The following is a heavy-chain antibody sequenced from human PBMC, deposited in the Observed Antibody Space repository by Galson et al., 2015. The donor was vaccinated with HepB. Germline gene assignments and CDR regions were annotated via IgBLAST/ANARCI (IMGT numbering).Heavy chain of an antibody. D-gene: IGHD1-1*01. CDR2: IKQDGSEK. CDR3: ARDAPRMTGTAYYFDY. J-gene: IGHJ4*02. CDR1: GFTFSSYW. V-gene: IGHV3-7*03. Sequence: SLRLSCAASGFTFSSYWMNWVRQAPGKGLEWVANIKQDGSEKYYVDSVKGRFIISRDNAQNSLYLQMNSLRAEDTAVYYCARDAPRMTGTAYYFDYWGQGTLVTVSS.